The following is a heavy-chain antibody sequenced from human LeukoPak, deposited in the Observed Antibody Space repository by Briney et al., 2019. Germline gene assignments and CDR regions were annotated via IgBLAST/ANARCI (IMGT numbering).Heavy chain of an antibody. D-gene: IGHD2-8*01. Sequence: GGSLRLSCAASGFTFSGSAMHWVRQASGKGLEWVGRIRSKANSYATAYAASVTGRFTISRDDSKNTAYLQMNSQETEDTAVYYCASPYCSDGVCYPGYWGQGALVTVSS. J-gene: IGHJ4*02. V-gene: IGHV3-73*01. CDR1: GFTFSGSA. CDR2: IRSKANSYAT. CDR3: ASPYCSDGVCYPGY.